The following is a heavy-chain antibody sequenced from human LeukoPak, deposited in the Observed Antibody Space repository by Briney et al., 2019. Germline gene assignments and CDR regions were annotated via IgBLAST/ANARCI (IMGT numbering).Heavy chain of an antibody. J-gene: IGHJ4*02. V-gene: IGHV3-7*01. CDR1: GFTFSSYW. Sequence: GGSLRLSCAASGFTFSSYWMSWVRQAPGKGLEWVANIKQDGSEKYYVDSVKGRFTISRDNAKNSLYLQMNSLRAEDTAVYYCARDRRLEDIVVVPAAIKDYWGQGTLVTVSS. CDR2: IKQDGSEK. CDR3: ARDRRLEDIVVVPAAIKDY. D-gene: IGHD2-2*01.